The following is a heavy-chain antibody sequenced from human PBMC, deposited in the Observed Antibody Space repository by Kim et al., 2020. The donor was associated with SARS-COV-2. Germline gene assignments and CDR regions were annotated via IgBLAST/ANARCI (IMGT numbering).Heavy chain of an antibody. Sequence: SETLSLTCTVSGGSISSYYWSWIRQPPGKGLEWIGYIYYSGSTNYNPSLKSRVTISVDTSKNQFSLKLSSVTAADTAVYYCARGSFEWELPHSHYFDYWG. CDR1: GGSISSYY. D-gene: IGHD1-26*01. CDR3: ARGSFEWELPHSHYFDY. J-gene: IGHJ4*01. CDR2: IYYSGST. V-gene: IGHV4-59*13.